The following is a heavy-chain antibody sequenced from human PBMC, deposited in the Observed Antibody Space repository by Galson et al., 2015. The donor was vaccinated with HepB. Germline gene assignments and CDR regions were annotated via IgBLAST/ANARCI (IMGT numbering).Heavy chain of an antibody. J-gene: IGHJ4*02. D-gene: IGHD3-22*01. Sequence: SVKVSCKASGYTFTGYYMHWVRQAPGQGLEWMGWINPNSGGTNYAQKFQGWVTMTRDTSISTAYMELRSLRSDDTAVYYCARDDYYDSSGPGYFDYWGQGTLVTVSS. CDR3: ARDDYYDSSGPGYFDY. CDR1: GYTFTGYY. CDR2: INPNSGGT. V-gene: IGHV1-2*04.